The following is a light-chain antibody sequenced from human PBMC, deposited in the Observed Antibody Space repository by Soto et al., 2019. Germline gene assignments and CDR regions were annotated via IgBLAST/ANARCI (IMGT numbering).Light chain of an antibody. CDR2: DVS. CDR3: TSYTSSSTWV. V-gene: IGLV2-14*03. J-gene: IGLJ3*02. Sequence: QSALTQPASVSGSPGQSITISCTGTSSDVGAYNYVSWYQQHPGKAPKLIIYDVSNRPSGVSNRFSGSKSGSTASLTIPGLQAEDEADYYCTSYTSSSTWVFGGGTQLTVL. CDR1: SSDVGAYNY.